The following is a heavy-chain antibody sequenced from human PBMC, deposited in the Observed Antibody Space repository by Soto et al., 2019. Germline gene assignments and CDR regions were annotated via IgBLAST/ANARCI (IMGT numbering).Heavy chain of an antibody. CDR1: GYTFSNHG. CDR2: IGAYNGNT. V-gene: IGHV1-18*01. J-gene: IGHJ6*02. D-gene: IGHD5-18*01. Sequence: ASVKVSCKASGYTFSNHGITWVRQAPGQGLEWMGWIGAYNGNTHYTQSLQGRVTMTTDTSTSTAYMELRGLRSDDTAVYYCARHGRKGYAYYYYGMDVWGQGTTVTVSS. CDR3: ARHGRKGYAYYYYGMDV.